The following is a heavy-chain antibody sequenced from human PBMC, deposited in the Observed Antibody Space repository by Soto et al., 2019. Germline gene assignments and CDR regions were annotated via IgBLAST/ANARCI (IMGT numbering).Heavy chain of an antibody. J-gene: IGHJ6*03. V-gene: IGHV1-18*01. Sequence: QVQLVQSGAEVKKPGASVKVSCKASGYTFTSYGISWVRQAPGQGLEWMGWISAYNGNTNYAQKLQGRVTMTTDTSTSTAYMELRSLRSDDTALYYCARGPDIVVVPAAAYYYYYYMDVWGKGTTVTVSS. CDR3: ARGPDIVVVPAAAYYYYYYMDV. D-gene: IGHD2-2*01. CDR1: GYTFTSYG. CDR2: ISAYNGNT.